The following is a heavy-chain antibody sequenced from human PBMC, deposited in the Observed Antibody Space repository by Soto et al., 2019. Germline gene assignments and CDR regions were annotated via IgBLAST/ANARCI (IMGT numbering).Heavy chain of an antibody. CDR2: ISWNSGSI. Sequence: EVQLVESGGGLVQPGRSLRLSCAASGFTFDDYAMHWVRQAPGKGLEWVSGISWNSGSIGYADSVKGRFTISRDNAKNSLYLQMSSLRAEDTALYYCAKTAGYSILDYWGQGTLVTVSS. CDR3: AKTAGYSILDY. V-gene: IGHV3-9*01. CDR1: GFTFDDYA. J-gene: IGHJ4*02. D-gene: IGHD3-9*01.